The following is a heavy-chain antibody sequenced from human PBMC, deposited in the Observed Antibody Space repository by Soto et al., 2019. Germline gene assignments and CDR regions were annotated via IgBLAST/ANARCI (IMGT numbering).Heavy chain of an antibody. CDR2: ISYDGSDK. V-gene: IGHV3-30*18. Sequence: QEQLVESGGGVVQPGRSLRLSCAASGFTFSSYAMHWVRQAPGKGLEWVAVISYDGSDKYHADSVKGRFTISRDNSKNTLNLQMHSLRADDTAVYYCAKALGELSPESYDYWGQGTLITVSS. J-gene: IGHJ4*02. D-gene: IGHD3-16*02. CDR1: GFTFSSYA. CDR3: AKALGELSPESYDY.